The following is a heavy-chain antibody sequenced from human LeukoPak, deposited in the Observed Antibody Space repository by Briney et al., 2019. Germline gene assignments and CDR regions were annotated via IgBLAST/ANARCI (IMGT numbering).Heavy chain of an antibody. V-gene: IGHV4-30-4*07. J-gene: IGHJ4*02. Sequence: RSSETLSLTCAVSGGSISSGGYSWSWIRQPPGKGLEWIGYIYYSGSTYYNPSLKSRVTISVDTSKNQFSLKLSSVTAADTAVYYCARAGPVYSGSYYGRLDYWGQGTLVTVSS. D-gene: IGHD1-26*01. CDR3: ARAGPVYSGSYYGRLDY. CDR1: GGSISSGGYS. CDR2: IYYSGST.